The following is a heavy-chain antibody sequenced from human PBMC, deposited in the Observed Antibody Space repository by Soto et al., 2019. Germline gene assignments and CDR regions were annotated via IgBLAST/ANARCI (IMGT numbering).Heavy chain of an antibody. J-gene: IGHJ3*02. V-gene: IGHV3-23*01. D-gene: IGHD3-22*01. Sequence: EVQLLESGGGLVQPGGSLRLSCAASGFTFSSYAMSWVRQAPGKGLEWVSAISGSGGSTYYADSVKGRFTISRDNSKNTLDLQMNSLRAEDTAVYYCARKYSGYHAFDIWGQGTMVTVSS. CDR3: ARKYSGYHAFDI. CDR1: GFTFSSYA. CDR2: ISGSGGST.